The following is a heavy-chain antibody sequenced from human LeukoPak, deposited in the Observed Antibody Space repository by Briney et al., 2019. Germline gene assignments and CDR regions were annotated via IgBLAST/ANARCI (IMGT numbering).Heavy chain of an antibody. CDR2: IWSDGSNK. CDR1: GFTFSGYG. J-gene: IGHJ4*02. V-gene: IGHV3-33*01. CDR3: ACTASSGIVRDRE. Sequence: GGSLRLSCATSGFTFSGYGMHWVRQAPGKGLEWVTVIWSDGSNKYYADSVKGRFTISRDNSKNTLYLQMNSLRAEDTAIYYCACTASSGIVRDREWGQGTLVTVSS. D-gene: IGHD5-18*01.